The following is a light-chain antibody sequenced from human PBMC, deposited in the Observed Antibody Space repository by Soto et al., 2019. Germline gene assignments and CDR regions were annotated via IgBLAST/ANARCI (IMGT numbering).Light chain of an antibody. J-gene: IGKJ2*01. CDR1: QRINSN. V-gene: IGKV3-15*01. Sequence: IVMTQSQGTLSVSPGETATLSCRASQRINSNVAWYHQKAGQAPRLLIYRASTRATGIPARFSGSVSGTDFTLTISGLQSEDFAVYFCQQYHEWPYTFGRGTKLEI. CDR2: RAS. CDR3: QQYHEWPYT.